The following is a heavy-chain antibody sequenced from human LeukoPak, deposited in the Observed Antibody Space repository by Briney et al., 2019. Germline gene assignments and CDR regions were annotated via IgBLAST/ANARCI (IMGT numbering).Heavy chain of an antibody. V-gene: IGHV3-52*01. CDR1: GFTFSNSW. D-gene: IGHD6-13*01. J-gene: IGHJ4*02. CDR3: ASASSHRIAAGGDY. Sequence: GGSLRLSCAASGFTFSNSWMHWVCQAPEKGLEWVADIKCDGSEKCYVDSVKGRFTISRDNAKNTLYLQMNSLRAEDTAVYYCASASSHRIAAGGDYWGQGTLVTVSS. CDR2: IKCDGSEK.